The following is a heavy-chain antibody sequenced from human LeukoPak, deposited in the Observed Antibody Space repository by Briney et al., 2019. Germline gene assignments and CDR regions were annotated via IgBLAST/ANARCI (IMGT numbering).Heavy chain of an antibody. CDR1: GFTFSSYS. Sequence: GGSLRLSCAASGFTFSSYSMSWVRQAPGKGLEWVSSISSSSSYIYYADSVKGRFTISRDNAKNSLYLQMNSLRAEDTAVYYCASFSSSPGDYWGQGTLVTVSS. CDR2: ISSSSSYI. D-gene: IGHD6-6*01. CDR3: ASFSSSPGDY. J-gene: IGHJ4*02. V-gene: IGHV3-21*01.